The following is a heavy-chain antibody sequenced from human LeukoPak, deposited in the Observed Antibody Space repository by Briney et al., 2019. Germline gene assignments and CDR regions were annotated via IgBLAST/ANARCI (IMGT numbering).Heavy chain of an antibody. CDR2: IIPILDIA. Sequence: ASVKVSCKASGGTFSSYAISWVRQAPGRGLEWMGRIIPILDIANYAQKFQGRVTITADKSTSTAYMELSSLRSEDTAVYYCARDRYSYGPHDYWGQGTLVTVSS. J-gene: IGHJ4*02. V-gene: IGHV1-69*04. CDR1: GGTFSSYA. D-gene: IGHD5-18*01. CDR3: ARDRYSYGPHDY.